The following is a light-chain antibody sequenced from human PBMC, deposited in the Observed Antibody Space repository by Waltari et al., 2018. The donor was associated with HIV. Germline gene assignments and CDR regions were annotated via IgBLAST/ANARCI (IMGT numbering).Light chain of an antibody. CDR2: ENN. CDR1: SSNIGNTY. Sequence: QSVLTQPPSVSAAPGQKVTISSSGSSSNIGNTYVSWYQQLPGTAPKLLIYENNKRPSGIPDRFSGSKSGTAATLGITGLQTGDEADYYCGTWDSSLVWVFGGGTKLTVL. V-gene: IGLV1-51*02. J-gene: IGLJ3*02. CDR3: GTWDSSLVWV.